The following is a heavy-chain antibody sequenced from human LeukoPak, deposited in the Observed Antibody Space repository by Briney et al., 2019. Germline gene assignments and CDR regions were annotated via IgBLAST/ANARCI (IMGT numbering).Heavy chain of an antibody. CDR1: GFTFSSYA. D-gene: IGHD6-13*01. CDR2: ISGSGGST. V-gene: IGHV3-23*01. CDR3: ATPGFVGAAGGDFDI. Sequence: PGGSLRLSCAASGFTFSSYAMSWVRQAPGKGLEWVSAISGSGGSTYYADSVKGRCTISRDNSKNTLYLQMNSLRAADTAVYYCATPGFVGAAGGDFDIWGQGTMVTVSS. J-gene: IGHJ3*02.